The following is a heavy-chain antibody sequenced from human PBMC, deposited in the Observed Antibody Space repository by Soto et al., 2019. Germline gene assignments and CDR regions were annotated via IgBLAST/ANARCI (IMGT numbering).Heavy chain of an antibody. CDR1: GLTFHMHG. Sequence: QVQLVESGGNVVQPGTSLRLSCAASGLTFHMHGMHWVRQAPGKGLEWVAVISFDGLKTYYADSVKGRFTISRDNTNTTLFLQMNTLRPEDTAVYYCAQDRSGSYPFYYGMDVWGQGTTVTVSS. J-gene: IGHJ6*02. V-gene: IGHV3-30*18. CDR3: AQDRSGSYPFYYGMDV. CDR2: ISFDGLKT. D-gene: IGHD1-26*01.